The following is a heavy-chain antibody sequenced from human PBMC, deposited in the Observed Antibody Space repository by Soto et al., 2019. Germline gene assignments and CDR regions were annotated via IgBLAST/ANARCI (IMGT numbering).Heavy chain of an antibody. CDR2: IYHSGST. J-gene: IGHJ6*02. CDR1: GYSISSGYY. D-gene: IGHD6-19*01. Sequence: KSSETLSLTCAVSGYSISSGYYWGWIRQPPGKGLEWIGSIYHSGSTYYNPSLKSRVTISVDTSKNQFSLKLSSVTAADTAVYYCASVTLSIAVAGFMGMDVWGQGTTVTVSS. V-gene: IGHV4-38-2*01. CDR3: ASVTLSIAVAGFMGMDV.